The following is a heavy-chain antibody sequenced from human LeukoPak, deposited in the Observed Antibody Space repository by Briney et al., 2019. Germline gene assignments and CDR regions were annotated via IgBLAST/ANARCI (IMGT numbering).Heavy chain of an antibody. D-gene: IGHD3-22*01. CDR2: IYPGDSDT. CDR3: ARRYDNTGYYVY. J-gene: IGHJ4*02. CDR1: GYSFTSYW. V-gene: IGHV5-51*01. Sequence: GESLKISCKGFGYSFTSYWIAWVRQMPGKGLEWMGIIYPGDSDTRYSPSFQGQVTISADKSINTAYLQGSSLKASDTATYYCARRYDNTGYYVYWGQGTLVTVSS.